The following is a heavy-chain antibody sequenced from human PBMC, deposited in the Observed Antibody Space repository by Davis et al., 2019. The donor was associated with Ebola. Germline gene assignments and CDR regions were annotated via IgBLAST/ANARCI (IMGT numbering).Heavy chain of an antibody. CDR3: ARDRGYSSSAYFDY. J-gene: IGHJ4*02. D-gene: IGHD6-6*01. V-gene: IGHV3-21*01. CDR1: GFTFSSYS. Sequence: PGGSLRLSCAASGFTFSSYSMNWVRQAPGKGLEWVSSISSSNSYIYYADSVKGRFTISRDNAKNSLYLQMNSLRAEDTAVYYCARDRGYSSSAYFDYWGQGTLVTVSS. CDR2: ISSSNSYI.